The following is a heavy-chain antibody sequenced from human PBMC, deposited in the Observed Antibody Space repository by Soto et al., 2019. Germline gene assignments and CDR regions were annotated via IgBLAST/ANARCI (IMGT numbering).Heavy chain of an antibody. D-gene: IGHD3-3*01. CDR3: AKEDYDFWSGYPPHYYYGMDV. Sequence: PGGSLRLSCAASGFTFSSYAMSWVRQAPGKGLEWVSAISGSGGSTYYADSVKGRFTISRDNSKNTLYLQMNSPRAEDTAVYYCAKEDYDFWSGYPPHYYYGMDVWGQGTTVTVSS. V-gene: IGHV3-23*01. CDR1: GFTFSSYA. CDR2: ISGSGGST. J-gene: IGHJ6*02.